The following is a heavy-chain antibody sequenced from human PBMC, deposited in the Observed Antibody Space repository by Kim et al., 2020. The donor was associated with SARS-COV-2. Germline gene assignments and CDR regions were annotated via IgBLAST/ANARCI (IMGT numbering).Heavy chain of an antibody. CDR1: GFTFSSYS. J-gene: IGHJ4*02. V-gene: IGHV3-48*02. D-gene: IGHD3-10*01. CDR2: ISSSSSTI. CDR3: ARGREGDGGWVGRNGPVDY. Sequence: GGSLRLSCAASGFTFSSYSMNWVRQAPGKGLEWVSYISSSSSTIYYADSVKGRFTISRDNAKNSLYLQMNSLRDEDTAVYYCARGREGDGGWVGRNGPVDYWGQGTLVTVSS.